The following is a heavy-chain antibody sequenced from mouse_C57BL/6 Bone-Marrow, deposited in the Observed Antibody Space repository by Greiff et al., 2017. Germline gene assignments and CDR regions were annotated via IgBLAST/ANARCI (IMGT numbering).Heavy chain of an antibody. Sequence: QVQLQQPGAELVKPGASVKLSCKASGYTFTSYWMHWVKQRPGRGLEWIGRIDPNSGGTNYNEKFKSKATLTVDKSSSTASMQLSSLTSEDSAVYCGGRGEGLPGEFDYWGQGTMVTVSA. D-gene: IGHD2-4*01. CDR3: GRGEGLPGEFDY. J-gene: IGHJ3*01. CDR1: GYTFTSYW. V-gene: IGHV1-72*01. CDR2: IDPNSGGT.